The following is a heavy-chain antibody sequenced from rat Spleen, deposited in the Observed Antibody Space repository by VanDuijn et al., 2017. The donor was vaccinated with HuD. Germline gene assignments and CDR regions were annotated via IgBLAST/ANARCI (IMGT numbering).Heavy chain of an antibody. CDR1: GFTFNNYD. CDR2: ISPSGGGT. CDR3: VRQETSGYSNWFTY. J-gene: IGHJ3*01. Sequence: EVQLVESAGGLVQPGRSLKLSCAASGFTFNNYDMAWVRQAPTKGLEWVASISPSGGGTWYRDSVKGRFTVSRDNADSTLYLQMDSLRSEDTATYYCVRQETSGYSNWFTYWGQGTLVTVSS. D-gene: IGHD4-3*01. V-gene: IGHV5S23*01.